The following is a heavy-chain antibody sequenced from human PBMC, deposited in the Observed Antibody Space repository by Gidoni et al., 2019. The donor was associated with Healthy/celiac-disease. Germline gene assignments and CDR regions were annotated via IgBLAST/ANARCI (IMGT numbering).Heavy chain of an antibody. CDR1: GFTFSRHR. Sequence: QVPLVESGGGVVQPGRSLSLACAASGFTFSRHRLHCVRQAPGKGLEWVAVIWYDGSNKYYADSVKGRFTISRDNSKNTLYLQMNSLRAEDTAVYYCARLQYCSGGSCYSQYYYGMDVWGQGTTVTVSS. J-gene: IGHJ6*02. D-gene: IGHD2-15*01. CDR3: ARLQYCSGGSCYSQYYYGMDV. CDR2: IWYDGSNK. V-gene: IGHV3-33*01.